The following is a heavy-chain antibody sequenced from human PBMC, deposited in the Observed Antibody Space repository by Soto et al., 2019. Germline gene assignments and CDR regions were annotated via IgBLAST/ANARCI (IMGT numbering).Heavy chain of an antibody. J-gene: IGHJ1*01. CDR1: GGSISSYY. V-gene: IGHV4-59*01. Sequence: QVQLQESGPGLVKPSETLSLTRTVSGGSISSYYWSWIRQPPGKGLEWIGYIYYSGSTNYNPSLKSRVTISVDTSKNQFSLKLSSVTAADTAVYYCARAQSPFPQHWGQGTLVTVSS. CDR3: ARAQSPFPQH. CDR2: IYYSGST.